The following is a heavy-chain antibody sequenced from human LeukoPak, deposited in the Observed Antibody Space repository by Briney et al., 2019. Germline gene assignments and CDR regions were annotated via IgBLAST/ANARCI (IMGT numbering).Heavy chain of an antibody. D-gene: IGHD2-2*01. CDR1: GGYLSGYY. CDR2: LNHSGST. V-gene: IGHV4-34*01. J-gene: IGHJ3*02. Sequence: SETLSLTCAVYGGYLSGYYWSWIRPPRGKGLEWIGELNHSGSTNYNPSLKSRVNISVDTSKKQFSLKLSSVTAADTAVYYCARPAYCSSTTCSGGFDIWGQGTMVTVSS. CDR3: ARPAYCSSTTCSGGFDI.